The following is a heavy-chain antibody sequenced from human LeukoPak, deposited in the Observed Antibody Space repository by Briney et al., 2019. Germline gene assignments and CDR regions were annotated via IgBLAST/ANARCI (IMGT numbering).Heavy chain of an antibody. CDR2: ISAYNGNT. V-gene: IGHV1-18*01. Sequence: ASVKVSCKASGYTFTSYGISWVRQAPGQGLEWMGWISAYNGNTNYAQKLQGRVTMTTDTSTSTAYMELRSLGSDDTAVYYCARDVGFYYYDSSGYYFDYWGQGTLVTVSS. CDR3: ARDVGFYYYDSSGYYFDY. J-gene: IGHJ4*02. CDR1: GYTFTSYG. D-gene: IGHD3-22*01.